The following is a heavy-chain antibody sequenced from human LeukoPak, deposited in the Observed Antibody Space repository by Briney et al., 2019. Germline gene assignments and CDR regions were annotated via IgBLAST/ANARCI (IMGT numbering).Heavy chain of an antibody. V-gene: IGHV7-4-1*02. J-gene: IGHJ4*02. Sequence: ASVKVSCKASGYTFTSYGISWVRQAPGQGLEWMGWINTNTGNPTYAQGFTGRFVFSLDTSVSTAYLQISSLKAEDTAVYYCASDLTGSWYWGQGTLVTVSS. CDR3: ASDLTGSWY. CDR1: GYTFTSYG. CDR2: INTNTGNP. D-gene: IGHD1-1*01.